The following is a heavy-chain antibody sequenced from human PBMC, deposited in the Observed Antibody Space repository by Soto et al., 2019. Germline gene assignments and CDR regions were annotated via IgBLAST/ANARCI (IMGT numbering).Heavy chain of an antibody. D-gene: IGHD6-19*01. CDR3: SAPLLTNNDGWHYFAY. V-gene: IGHV4-39*01. Sequence: PSETLSLTCTVSGASISSSGYYWGWIRQPPGKGLEWIASISYHGSTFHRWSTFYNPSLESRVTISADTSNNQVSLNLSSVTAADTAVYYCSAPLLTNNDGWHYFAYWGQGILVTVSS. CDR2: ISYHGSTFHRWST. CDR1: GASISSSGYY. J-gene: IGHJ4*02.